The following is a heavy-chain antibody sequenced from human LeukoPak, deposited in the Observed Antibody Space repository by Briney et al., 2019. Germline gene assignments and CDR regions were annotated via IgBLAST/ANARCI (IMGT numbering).Heavy chain of an antibody. CDR2: IIPTFGTA. CDR3: ARDGYYYDSSGTPPDY. J-gene: IGHJ4*02. V-gene: IGHV1-69*06. Sequence: ASVKVSCKASGGTFSSYAISWVRQAPGQGLNGLERIIPTFGTANYAQKFQGRVTITADKSTSTAYMELSSLRSEDTAVYYCARDGYYYDSSGTPPDYWGQGTLVTVSS. D-gene: IGHD3-22*01. CDR1: GGTFSSYA.